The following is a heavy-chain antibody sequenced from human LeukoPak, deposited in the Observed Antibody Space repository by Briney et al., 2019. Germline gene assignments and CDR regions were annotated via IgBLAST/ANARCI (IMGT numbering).Heavy chain of an antibody. V-gene: IGHV1-18*04. D-gene: IGHD6-13*01. CDR1: GYTFSSYY. CDR3: ARDFWQQLPYHFDY. J-gene: IGHJ4*02. Sequence: GASVKVSCKASGYTFSSYYMHWVRQAPGQGLEWMGWISAYNGNTNYAQKLQGRVTMTTDTSTSTAYMELRSLRSDDTAVYYCARDFWQQLPYHFDYWGQGTLVTVSS. CDR2: ISAYNGNT.